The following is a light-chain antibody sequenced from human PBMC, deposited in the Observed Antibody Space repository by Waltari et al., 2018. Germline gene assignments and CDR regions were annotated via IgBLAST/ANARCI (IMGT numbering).Light chain of an antibody. J-gene: IGKJ5*01. V-gene: IGKV1-5*03. CDR1: QTIVGW. CDR3: QQYNSYPIT. Sequence: DIQMTQSPSTLSASVGDRVTITCRASQTIVGWLAWYQQKPGKAPKLLIYQASSLESGVPSRFSVSVSGTEFTLTISSLQPDDFATYYCQQYNSYPITFGQGTRLEIK. CDR2: QAS.